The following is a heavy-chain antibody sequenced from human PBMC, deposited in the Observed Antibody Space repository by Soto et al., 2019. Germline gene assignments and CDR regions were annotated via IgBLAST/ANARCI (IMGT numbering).Heavy chain of an antibody. J-gene: IGHJ6*02. CDR1: GGSVNSYDYH. Sequence: PSETLSLTWTVAGGSVNSYDYHLTWIRQSPGKGLEWIGYIHHSGAILYNPSFKSRLAISVDTSKNQFSLHLSSVTDTDTAVYFCAREDDGGDSLDVWGQGTTVTVSS. CDR2: IHHSGAI. CDR3: AREDDGGDSLDV. D-gene: IGHD2-21*02. V-gene: IGHV4-30-4*08.